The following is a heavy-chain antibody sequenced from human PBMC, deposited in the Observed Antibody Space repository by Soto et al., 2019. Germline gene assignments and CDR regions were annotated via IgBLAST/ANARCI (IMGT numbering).Heavy chain of an antibody. J-gene: IGHJ6*03. CDR3: ARKAVAGHYYYYMDV. Sequence: GTSVKVSCKDSGYTYTSYDSNWVRQATGQGLEWMGWMNPNSGNTGYAQKFQGRVTMTRNTSISTAYMELSSLRSEDTAVYYCARKAVAGHYYYYMDVWGKGTTVTVSS. CDR1: GYTYTSYD. CDR2: MNPNSGNT. D-gene: IGHD6-19*01. V-gene: IGHV1-8*01.